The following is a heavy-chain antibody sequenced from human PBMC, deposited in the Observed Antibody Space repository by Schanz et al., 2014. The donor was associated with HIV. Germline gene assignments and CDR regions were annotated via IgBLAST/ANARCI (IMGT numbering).Heavy chain of an antibody. D-gene: IGHD3-3*01. CDR3: TTDNYDFWSGYPHFDY. Sequence: EVQLVESGGGLVKPGGSLRLSCAASGFTFSNAWMSWVRQAPGKGLEWVGRIKSKTDGGTTDYAAPVRGRFTISRDDSKNTLYLQINSLKTVDTAVYYCTTDNYDFWSGYPHFDYWGQGTLVTVSS. V-gene: IGHV3-15*01. J-gene: IGHJ4*02. CDR2: IKSKTDGGTT. CDR1: GFTFSNAW.